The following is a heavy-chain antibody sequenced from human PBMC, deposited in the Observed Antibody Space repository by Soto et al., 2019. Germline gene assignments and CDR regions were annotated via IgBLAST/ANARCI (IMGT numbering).Heavy chain of an antibody. Sequence: GASVKVSCKASGYTFTSYYMHWVRQAPGQGLEWMGIINPSGGSTSYAQKFQGRVAMTRDTSTSTVYMELNSLRAEDTAVYYCVRYGPSGTAVNEPFDIWGEGTMVTVSS. CDR1: GYTFTSYY. D-gene: IGHD1-1*01. V-gene: IGHV1-46*01. CDR3: VRYGPSGTAVNEPFDI. J-gene: IGHJ3*02. CDR2: INPSGGST.